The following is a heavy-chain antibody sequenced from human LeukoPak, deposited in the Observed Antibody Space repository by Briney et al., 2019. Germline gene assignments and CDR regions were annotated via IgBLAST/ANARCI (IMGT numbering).Heavy chain of an antibody. V-gene: IGHV1-2*02. J-gene: IGHJ4*02. CDR3: ARNRTRSIPPLGY. D-gene: IGHD3-16*01. Sequence: GASVKVSCKASGYTFTGYYMHWVRQAPGQGLEWMGWINPNSGGTNYAQKFQGRVTMTRDTSISTAYMELSRLRSDDTAVYYCARNRTRSIPPLGYWGQGTLVTVSS. CDR1: GYTFTGYY. CDR2: INPNSGGT.